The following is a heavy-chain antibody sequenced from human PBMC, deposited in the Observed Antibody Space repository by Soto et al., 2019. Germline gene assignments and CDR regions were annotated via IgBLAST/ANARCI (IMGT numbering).Heavy chain of an antibody. J-gene: IGHJ5*02. CDR1: GGSISSSNW. V-gene: IGHV4-4*03. Sequence: SPEKLSLTCPVSGGSISSSNWWSWVRQPPGKGLEWIGEIYHSGSTNYNPSLKSRVTISVDKSKNQFSLKLSSVTAADTAVYYCSIVRGKGQRRVRSCFAPFCHGHLVT. D-gene: IGHD6-19*01. CDR2: IYHSGST. CDR3: SIVRGKGQRRVRSCFAP.